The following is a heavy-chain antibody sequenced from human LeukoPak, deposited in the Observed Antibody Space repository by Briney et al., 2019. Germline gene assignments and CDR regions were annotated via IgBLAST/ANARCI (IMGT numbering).Heavy chain of an antibody. V-gene: IGHV1-2*02. J-gene: IGHJ5*02. CDR2: INPNSSGT. D-gene: IGHD3-3*01. Sequence: ASVKVSCKASGYTFTGYYMHWVRQAPGQGLEWMGWINPNSSGTNYAQKFQGRVTMTRDTSNSTAYMELSRLRSDDTAVYYCARVGDYDFWSGYYTNWFDPWGQGTLVTVSS. CDR1: GYTFTGYY. CDR3: ARVGDYDFWSGYYTNWFDP.